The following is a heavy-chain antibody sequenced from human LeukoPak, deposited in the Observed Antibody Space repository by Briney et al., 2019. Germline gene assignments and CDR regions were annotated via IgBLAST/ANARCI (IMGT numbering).Heavy chain of an antibody. CDR2: INPNSGGT. D-gene: IGHD3-22*01. CDR3: AREIRYYDSSGFYYTFDY. CDR1: GYTFTGYY. V-gene: IGHV1-2*02. J-gene: IGHJ4*02. Sequence: ASVKVSCEASGYTFTGYYMHWVRQAPGQGLEWMGWINPNSGGTNYAQKLQGRVTMTTDTSTSTAYMELRSLRSDDTAVYYCAREIRYYDSSGFYYTFDYWGQGTLVTVSS.